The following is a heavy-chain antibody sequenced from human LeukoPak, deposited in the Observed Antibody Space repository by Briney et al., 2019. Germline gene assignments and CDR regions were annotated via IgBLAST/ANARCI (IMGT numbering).Heavy chain of an antibody. D-gene: IGHD3-10*01. CDR1: GYSISSGYY. Sequence: SETLSLTCSVSGYSISSGYYWAWIRQPPGKGLEWIGTIYQSETTNYNPSLKSRVTMSEDTSKNQFSLKLSSVTAADTAVYYCARGVSDGSYFAYWSQGTLVTVSS. V-gene: IGHV4-38-2*02. J-gene: IGHJ4*02. CDR2: IYQSETT. CDR3: ARGVSDGSYFAY.